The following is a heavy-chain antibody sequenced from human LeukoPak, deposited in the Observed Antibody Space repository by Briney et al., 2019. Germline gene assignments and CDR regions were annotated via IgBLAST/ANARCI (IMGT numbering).Heavy chain of an antibody. V-gene: IGHV1-46*01. J-gene: IGHJ4*02. Sequence: ASVKVSCKASGYTFTSYYMHWVRQAPGRGLEWMGIINPSGGSTSYAQKFQGRVTMTRDTSTSTVYMELSSLRSEDTAVYYCARTNYYGSGSYYNHIDYWGQGTLVTVSS. CDR1: GYTFTSYY. CDR3: ARTNYYGSGSYYNHIDY. CDR2: INPSGGST. D-gene: IGHD3-10*01.